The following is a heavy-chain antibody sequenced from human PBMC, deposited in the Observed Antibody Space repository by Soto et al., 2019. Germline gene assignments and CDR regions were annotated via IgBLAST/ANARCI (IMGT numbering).Heavy chain of an antibody. CDR3: ATDSGRRAGGDAFDI. CDR2: FDPEDGET. J-gene: IGHJ3*02. V-gene: IGHV1-24*01. CDR1: GYTLTELS. D-gene: IGHD1-26*01. Sequence: EASVKVSCKVSGYTLTELSMHWVRQAPGKGLEWMGGFDPEDGETIYAQKFQGRVTMTEDTSTDTAYMELSSLRSEDTAVYYCATDSGRRAGGDAFDIWGQGTMVTVSS.